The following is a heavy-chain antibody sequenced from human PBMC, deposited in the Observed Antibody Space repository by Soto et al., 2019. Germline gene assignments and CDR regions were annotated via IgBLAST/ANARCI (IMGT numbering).Heavy chain of an antibody. J-gene: IGHJ3*02. CDR3: ARDLPRDLVLGSFDI. Sequence: QAQLVQSGAEVRKPGASANISCKASGYTFTRYNIHWVRQAPGQGLEWMGIIDTRGGSTDYTQRFQGRVTMTRDTSTGTVYMELSSLGSEDTAVYYCARDLPRDLVLGSFDIWGQGTMVTVSS. V-gene: IGHV1-46*01. CDR2: IDTRGGST. CDR1: GYTFTRYN.